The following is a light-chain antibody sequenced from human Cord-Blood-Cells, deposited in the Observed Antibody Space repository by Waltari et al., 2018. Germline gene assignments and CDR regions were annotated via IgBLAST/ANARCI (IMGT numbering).Light chain of an antibody. J-gene: IGKJ4*01. V-gene: IGKV3-15*01. CDR3: QQYNNWRT. CDR1: QSVSSN. Sequence: ELVMTQSPDTLSVSPGERATLPCRASQSVSSNLAWYQQKPGQAPRLLIYGASTRATGIPARFSGSGSGTEFTLTISSLQSEDFAVYYCQQYNNWRTFGGGTKVEIK. CDR2: GAS.